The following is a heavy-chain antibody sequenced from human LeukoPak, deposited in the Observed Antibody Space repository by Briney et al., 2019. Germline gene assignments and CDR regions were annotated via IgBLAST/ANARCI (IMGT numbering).Heavy chain of an antibody. CDR1: GFTFSSYW. CDR2: IKQDGSEK. CDR3: ARALTYDFWSGYYTGPFDY. V-gene: IGHV3-7*01. D-gene: IGHD3-3*01. Sequence: GGSLRLSCAASGFTFSSYWMSWVRQAPGKGLEWVANIKQDGSEKYYVDSVKGRFTISRDNAKNSLYLQMNSLRAEDTAVYYCARALTYDFWSGYYTGPFDYWGQGTLVTVSS. J-gene: IGHJ4*02.